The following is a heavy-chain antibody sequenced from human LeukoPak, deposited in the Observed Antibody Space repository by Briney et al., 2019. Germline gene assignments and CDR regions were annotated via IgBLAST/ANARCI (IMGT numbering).Heavy chain of an antibody. CDR2: IFYSGST. J-gene: IGHJ6*02. CDR3: ARHKGDYGDYKVYYYGMDV. V-gene: IGHV4-59*08. D-gene: IGHD4-17*01. Sequence: SETLSLTCTVSGGPISPYFWSWIRQPPGKGLGWIGYIFYSGSTNYNPSLKSRVTISVDTSKNQFSLKLSSVTAADTAVYYCARHKGDYGDYKVYYYGMDVWGQGTTVTVSS. CDR1: GGPISPYF.